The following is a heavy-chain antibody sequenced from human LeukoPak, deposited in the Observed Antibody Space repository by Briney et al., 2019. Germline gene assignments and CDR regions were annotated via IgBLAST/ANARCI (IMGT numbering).Heavy chain of an antibody. CDR1: GGSFSSYY. J-gene: IGHJ5*02. D-gene: IGHD6-13*01. V-gene: IGHV4-59*08. Sequence: PSETLSLTCTVSGGSFSSYYWNWIRQPPGKGLEWIGYIYYSGSTNYNPSLKSRVTISVDTSKNQFSLKLSSVTAADTAVYYCARHVMFSSSWLLEDNWFDPWGQGTLVTVSS. CDR2: IYYSGST. CDR3: ARHVMFSSSWLLEDNWFDP.